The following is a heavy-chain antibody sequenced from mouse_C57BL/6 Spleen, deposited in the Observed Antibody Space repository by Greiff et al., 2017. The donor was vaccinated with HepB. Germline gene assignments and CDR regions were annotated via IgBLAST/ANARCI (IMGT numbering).Heavy chain of an antibody. CDR3: ARAGSSPYAMGY. V-gene: IGHV3-1*01. CDR1: GYSITSGYD. CDR2: ISYSGST. D-gene: IGHD1-1*01. Sequence: EVQLQESGPGMVKPSQSLSLTCTVTGYSITSGYDWHWIRHFPGNKLEWMGYISYSGSTNYNPSLKSRISITHDTSKNHFFLKLNSVTTEDTATYYCARAGSSPYAMGYWGQGTSVTVSS. J-gene: IGHJ4*01.